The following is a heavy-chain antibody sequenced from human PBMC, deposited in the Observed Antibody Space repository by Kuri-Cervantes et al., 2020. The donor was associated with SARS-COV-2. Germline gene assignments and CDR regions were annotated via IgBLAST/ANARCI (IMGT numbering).Heavy chain of an antibody. CDR1: GGSFSSGDYY. Sequence: SETLSLTCTVSGGSFSSGDYYWSWIRQPPGKGLEWIAYMFYTGYTYSNPSLKSRLTTSVDTSKNQFSLKLNSVTAADTAVYYCARVRYCTATNCMPFCDYWGQGTLVNISS. J-gene: IGHJ4*02. CDR2: MFYTGYT. CDR3: ARVRYCTATNCMPFCDY. V-gene: IGHV4-30-4*01. D-gene: IGHD2-8*02.